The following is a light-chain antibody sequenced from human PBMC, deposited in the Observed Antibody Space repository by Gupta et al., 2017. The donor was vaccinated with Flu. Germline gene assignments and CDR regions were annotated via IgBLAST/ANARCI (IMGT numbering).Light chain of an antibody. V-gene: IGKV1-39*01. J-gene: IGKJ2*01. Sequence: PSSLSASVGDRVTITSRASQSISTYIHWYLHRPVIAPNLLIFSTFQSPRGVPATFSDSASRTNFSLTISILKAADYGTYYTQRCVDIRRTFGQGTHVDI. CDR2: STF. CDR3: QRCVDIRRT. CDR1: QSISTY.